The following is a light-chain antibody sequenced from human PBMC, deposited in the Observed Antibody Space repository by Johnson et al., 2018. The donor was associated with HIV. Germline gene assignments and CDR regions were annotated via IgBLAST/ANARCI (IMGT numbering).Light chain of an antibody. V-gene: IGLV1-51*02. J-gene: IGLJ1*01. CDR1: SSNFGNNY. CDR2: KND. Sequence: QSVLTQPPSVSAAPGQKVTISCSTNSSNFGNNYVSWYQQLPGTAPKLLIYKNDKRPSGSPDRFSGSKSGTSATLGITGLQTGDEADYYCATWVGSLTLCGVFGTGTKVTVL. CDR3: ATWVGSLTLCGV.